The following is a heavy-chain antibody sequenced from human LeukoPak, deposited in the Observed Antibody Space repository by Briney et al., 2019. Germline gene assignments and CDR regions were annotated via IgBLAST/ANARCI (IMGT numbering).Heavy chain of an antibody. CDR2: IYHSGST. D-gene: IGHD4-23*01. CDR3: ARWTTVVTPGAFDI. Sequence: SQTLSLTCAVSGGPISSGGYSWSWIRQPPGKGLEWIGYIYHSGSTYYHPSLKSRVTISVDRSKNQFSLKLSSVTAADTAVYYCARWTTVVTPGAFDIWGQGTMVTVSS. CDR1: GGPISSGGYS. V-gene: IGHV4-30-2*01. J-gene: IGHJ3*02.